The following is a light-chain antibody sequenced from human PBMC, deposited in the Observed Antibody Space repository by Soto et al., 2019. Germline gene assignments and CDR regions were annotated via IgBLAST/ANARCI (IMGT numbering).Light chain of an antibody. CDR3: CSYTSSTSAV. V-gene: IGLV2-14*01. CDR2: EVS. CDR1: SSGVGRYNY. J-gene: IGLJ2*01. Sequence: QSVLTQPASVSGSPGQSITISCTGTSSGVGRYNYVSWFQQHPGKAPKLMIFEVSTRPSGVSNRFSGSKSGNTASLTISGLQIEDEADYYCCSYTSSTSAVFGGGTKVTVL.